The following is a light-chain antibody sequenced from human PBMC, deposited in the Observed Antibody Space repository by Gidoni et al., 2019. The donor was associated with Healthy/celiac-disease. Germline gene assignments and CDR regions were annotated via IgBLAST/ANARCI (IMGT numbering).Light chain of an antibody. CDR3: MQALQTPYT. CDR1: QSLLHSNGYNY. V-gene: IGKV2-28*01. J-gene: IGKJ2*01. CDR2: LGS. Sequence: DIVMTQSPLPLLVTPGEPASISCRSSQSLLHSNGYNYLDWYLQKPGQSPQLLIYLGSNRASGVPDRFSGSGSGTDFTLKISRVEAEDVGVYYCMQALQTPYTFGQGTKLEIK.